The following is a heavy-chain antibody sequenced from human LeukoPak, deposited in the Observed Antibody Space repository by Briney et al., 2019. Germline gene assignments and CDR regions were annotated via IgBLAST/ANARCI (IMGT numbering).Heavy chain of an antibody. CDR2: IYYSGST. D-gene: IGHD5-24*01. V-gene: IGHV4-59*01. Sequence: SETLSLTCTVSGGSISSYYWSWIRQPPGKGLERIGYIYYSGSTNYNPSLKSRVTISVDTSKNQFSLKLSSVTAADTAVYYCATGRDGYNYPDYWGQGTLVTVSS. J-gene: IGHJ4*02. CDR3: ATGRDGYNYPDY. CDR1: GGSISSYY.